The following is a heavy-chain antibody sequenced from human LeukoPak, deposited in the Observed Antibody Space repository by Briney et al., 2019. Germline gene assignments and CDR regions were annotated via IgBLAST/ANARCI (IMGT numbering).Heavy chain of an antibody. J-gene: IGHJ4*02. D-gene: IGHD3-10*01. Sequence: TLSLTCSVSGGSISSGSYYWSWIRQPAGKGLEWIGRIYTSGSTNYNPSLKSRVTISVDTSKNQFSLKLSSVTAADTAVYYCARDTWFGAGRTFDYWGQGTLVTVSS. V-gene: IGHV4-61*02. CDR1: GGSISSGSYY. CDR3: ARDTWFGAGRTFDY. CDR2: IYTSGST.